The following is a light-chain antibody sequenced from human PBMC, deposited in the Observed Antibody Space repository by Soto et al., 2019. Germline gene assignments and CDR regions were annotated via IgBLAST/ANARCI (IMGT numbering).Light chain of an antibody. CDR1: QSVSSSY. CDR2: GAS. V-gene: IGKV3-20*01. Sequence: EIVLTQSPGTLSLSPGERATLSCRASQSVSSSYLAWYQQKPGQAPRLLIYGASSRATGIPDRFSGSGSGTDFTLTISRLEPEDFAVYYCQQYGSSPVFTFVPGTKLDIK. CDR3: QQYGSSPVFT. J-gene: IGKJ3*01.